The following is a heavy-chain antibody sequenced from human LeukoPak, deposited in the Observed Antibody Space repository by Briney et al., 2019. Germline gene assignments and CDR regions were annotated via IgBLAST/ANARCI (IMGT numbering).Heavy chain of an antibody. CDR3: ARQNGAADY. CDR1: GGSISSSSYY. J-gene: IGHJ4*02. V-gene: IGHV4-39*01. Sequence: SETLSLTCTVSGGSISSSSYYWCWIRQPPGKGLEWIGSIYYRGSTYYTPSLQSRVTISVDTSKNQFSLKLSSVTAADTAVYYCARQNGAADYWGQGTLVTVSS. D-gene: IGHD2-8*01. CDR2: IYYRGST.